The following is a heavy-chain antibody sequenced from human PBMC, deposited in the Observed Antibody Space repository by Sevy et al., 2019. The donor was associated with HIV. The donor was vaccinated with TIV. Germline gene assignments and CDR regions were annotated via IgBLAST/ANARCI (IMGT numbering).Heavy chain of an antibody. CDR2: IWHDGSNK. V-gene: IGHV3-33*01. CDR3: ARAEYGGNPYDYGMGV. J-gene: IGHJ6*02. D-gene: IGHD2-15*01. Sequence: GGSLRLSCAASGFTFSHHGMHWVRQAPGKGLEWVAVIWHDGSNKYYVDSVKGRFTISRDNSKNTLYLQMNSLRADDTAVYYCARAEYGGNPYDYGMGVWGQGTTVTVSS. CDR1: GFTFSHHG.